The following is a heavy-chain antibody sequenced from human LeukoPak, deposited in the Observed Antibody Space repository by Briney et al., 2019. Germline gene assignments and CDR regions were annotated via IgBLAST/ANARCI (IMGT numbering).Heavy chain of an antibody. CDR2: ITTDGSYI. V-gene: IGHV3-74*01. CDR3: TTFGIDWSLSY. D-gene: IGHD3-9*01. CDR1: GFIFSSWW. Sequence: PGGSLRLPCAASGFIFSSWWMIWFRRLPGKGLVSVSHITTDGSYIRYADSVKGRFTISRDNAKNTLYLQMNSLRPEDTGVYYCTTFGIDWSLSYWGQGALVTVSS. J-gene: IGHJ4*02.